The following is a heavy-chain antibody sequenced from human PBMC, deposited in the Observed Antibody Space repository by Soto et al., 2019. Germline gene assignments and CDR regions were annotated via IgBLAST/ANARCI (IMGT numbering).Heavy chain of an antibody. D-gene: IGHD4-17*01. CDR2: ISWNSGSI. CDR1: GFTFDDYA. CDR3: AKGTTVVSNWFDP. V-gene: IGHV3-9*01. Sequence: GGSLRLSCAASGFTFDDYAMHWVRQAPGKGLEWVSGISWNSGSIGYADSVKGRFTISRDNAKNSLYLQMNSLRAEDTALYYCAKGTTVVSNWFDPWGRGTLVTVSS. J-gene: IGHJ5*02.